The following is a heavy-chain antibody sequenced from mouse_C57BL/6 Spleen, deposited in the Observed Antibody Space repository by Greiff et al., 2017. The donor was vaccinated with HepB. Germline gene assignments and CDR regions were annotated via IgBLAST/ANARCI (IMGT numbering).Heavy chain of an antibody. J-gene: IGHJ1*03. V-gene: IGHV1-80*01. CDR3: ARSNGYHWYVEV. Sequence: VQLQQSGAELVKPGASVKISCKASGYAFSSYWMNWVKQRPGKGLEWIGQIYPGDGDTNYNGKFKGKATLTADKYSSTAYMQLSSLASDDSAVYFCARSNGYHWYVEVWGTGTTVTVSS. CDR1: GYAFSSYW. CDR2: IYPGDGDT. D-gene: IGHD2-2*01.